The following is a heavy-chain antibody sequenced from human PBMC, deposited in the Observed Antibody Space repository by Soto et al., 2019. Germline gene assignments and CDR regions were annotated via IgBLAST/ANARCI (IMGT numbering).Heavy chain of an antibody. D-gene: IGHD6-19*01. CDR1: GFTFSSYW. CDR3: ASGSGWGPFDY. CDR2: IKQDGSEK. J-gene: IGHJ4*02. Sequence: EVQLVESGGGLVQPGGSLRLSCAASGFTFSSYWMSWVRQAPGKGLEWVANIKQDGSEKFYVDSVKGRFTISRDNAKNPLYLQMNSLRPEDTGVYYCASGSGWGPFDYWGQGTLVTVSS. V-gene: IGHV3-7*01.